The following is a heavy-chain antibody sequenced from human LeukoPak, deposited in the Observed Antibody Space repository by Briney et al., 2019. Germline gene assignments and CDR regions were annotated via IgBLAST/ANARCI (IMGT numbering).Heavy chain of an antibody. J-gene: IGHJ4*02. D-gene: IGHD2-15*01. CDR1: GFTFDDYG. CDR2: ISGSGGST. Sequence: GGSLRLSCAASGFTFDDYGMSWVRQAPGKGLEWVSAISGSGGSTYYADSVKGRFTISRDNSKNTLYLQMNSLRAEDTAVYYCATTDREGIVVVVAAHLDYWGQGTLVTVSS. CDR3: ATTDREGIVVVVAAHLDY. V-gene: IGHV3-23*01.